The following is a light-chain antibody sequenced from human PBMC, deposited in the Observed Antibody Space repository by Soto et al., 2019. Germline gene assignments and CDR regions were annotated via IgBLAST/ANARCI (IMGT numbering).Light chain of an antibody. V-gene: IGKV3-20*01. CDR1: QSVTSDY. J-gene: IGKJ1*01. CDR3: QQHSSSPWT. Sequence: DIVLTKSPGTLSLSPGESAALSCRASQSVTSDYLVWYRQKPGQAPRLLIYAVSSRAAGIQDRFSGSGSGTKCNLTITRLEPEDGAVYYCQQHSSSPWTFGQGTRV. CDR2: AVS.